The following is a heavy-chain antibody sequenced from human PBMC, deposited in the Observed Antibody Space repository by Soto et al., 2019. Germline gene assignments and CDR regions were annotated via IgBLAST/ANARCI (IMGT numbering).Heavy chain of an antibody. Sequence: SSVKVSCKASGYTFTGYYMHWVRQAPGQGLEWMGWINPNSGGTNYAQKFQGRVTMTRDTSISTAYMELSRLRSDDTAVYYCARDPTLVYCIVGSCYGGMYVWGQGTTFTVSS. V-gene: IGHV1-2*02. J-gene: IGHJ6*02. D-gene: IGHD2-15*01. CDR2: INPNSGGT. CDR1: GYTFTGYY. CDR3: ARDPTLVYCIVGSCYGGMYV.